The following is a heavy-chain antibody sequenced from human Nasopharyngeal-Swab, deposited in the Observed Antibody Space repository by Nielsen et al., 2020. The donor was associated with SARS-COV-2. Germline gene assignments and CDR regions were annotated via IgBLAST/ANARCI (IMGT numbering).Heavy chain of an antibody. Sequence: ASVKVSCKASGYTFTSYGISWVRQAPGQGLEWMGWISAYNGNTNYAQKLQGRVTMTTDTSTSTAYMELRSLRSDDTAVYYCARAVSWFGELSHYYYYMDVWGKGTTVTV. CDR2: ISAYNGNT. CDR1: GYTFTSYG. J-gene: IGHJ6*03. CDR3: ARAVSWFGELSHYYYYMDV. V-gene: IGHV1-18*01. D-gene: IGHD3-10*01.